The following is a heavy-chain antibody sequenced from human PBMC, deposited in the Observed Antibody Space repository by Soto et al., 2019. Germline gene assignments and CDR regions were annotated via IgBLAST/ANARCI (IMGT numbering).Heavy chain of an antibody. J-gene: IGHJ4*02. V-gene: IGHV1-69*02. CDR1: GDTLNFYT. Sequence: QVQLVQSGAEVKKPGYSVRVSCTASGDTLNFYTISWVRQAPGQGLEWMGRVIPMVAMSSYAQKFQGRVTISADKSTSTVYMDLRSLRSEDTAVYYCATNYGSGSTHFDNWGQGTLVTVSS. CDR3: ATNYGSGSTHFDN. CDR2: VIPMVAMS. D-gene: IGHD3-10*01.